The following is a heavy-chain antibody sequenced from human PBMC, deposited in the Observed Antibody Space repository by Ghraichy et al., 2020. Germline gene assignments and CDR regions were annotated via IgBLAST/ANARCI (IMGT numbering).Heavy chain of an antibody. J-gene: IGHJ4*02. CDR1: GGSFSGYY. CDR3: ARGGRNCSGGSCYPALDY. D-gene: IGHD2-15*01. CDR2: ISHSGRT. Sequence: ESLNISCAVYGGSFSGYYWTWIRQPPGKGLEWIGDISHSGRTNYNPSLKSLVTISVDASKSQFSLTLSSVTAADTATYYCARGGRNCSGGSCYPALDYWGQGTLVSVSS. V-gene: IGHV4-34*01.